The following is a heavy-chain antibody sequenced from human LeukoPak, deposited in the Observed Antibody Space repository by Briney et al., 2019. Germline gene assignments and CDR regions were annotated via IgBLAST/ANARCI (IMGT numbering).Heavy chain of an antibody. CDR1: GGSISSSSYY. V-gene: IGHV4-39*07. D-gene: IGHD2-15*01. CDR2: IYYSGST. Sequence: SETLSLTCTVSGGSISSSSYYWGWIRQPPGKGLEWIGSIYYSGSTYYNPSLKSRITISVDTSKNQFSLKLSSVTAADTAVYYCARDARYCSGGSCYPEAPYYYYMDVWGKGTTVTISS. J-gene: IGHJ6*03. CDR3: ARDARYCSGGSCYPEAPYYYYMDV.